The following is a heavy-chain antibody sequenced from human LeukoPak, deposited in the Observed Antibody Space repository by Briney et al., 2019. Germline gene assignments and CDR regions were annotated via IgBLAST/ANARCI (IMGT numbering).Heavy chain of an antibody. J-gene: IGHJ4*02. D-gene: IGHD1-1*01. V-gene: IGHV4-59*08. CDR2: IYYTGTT. CDR1: AGSISSYY. Sequence: SETLSLTCTVSAGSISSYYWNWLRQSPGKGLEWIGYIYYTGTTKYNPSLTSRVTISIDTSKNQFSLKLSSVTAADTAVYYCATSVGTTGTTWGQGTLVIVSS. CDR3: ATSVGTTGTT.